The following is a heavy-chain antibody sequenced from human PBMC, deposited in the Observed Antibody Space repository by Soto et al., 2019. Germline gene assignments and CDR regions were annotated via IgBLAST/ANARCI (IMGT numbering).Heavy chain of an antibody. J-gene: IGHJ5*02. CDR2: IYYSGST. Sequence: SETLSLTCTVSGGSISSGGYYWSWIRQHPGKGLEWIGYIYYSGSTYYNPSLKSRVTISVDTSKNQFSLKLSSVTAADTAVYYCARDRAAAGRKHRYNWFDPWGQGTLVTVSS. D-gene: IGHD6-13*01. CDR3: ARDRAAAGRKHRYNWFDP. CDR1: GGSISSGGYY. V-gene: IGHV4-31*03.